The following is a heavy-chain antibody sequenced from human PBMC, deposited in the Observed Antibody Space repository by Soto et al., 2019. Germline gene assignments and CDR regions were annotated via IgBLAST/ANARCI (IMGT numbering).Heavy chain of an antibody. CDR3: ARGGSSGYYTGAFDI. CDR2: IYYSGST. Sequence: SETLSLTCTVSGGSISSGDYYWSWIRQHPGKGLGWIGYIYYSGSTYYNPSLKSRVTISVDTSKNQFSLKLSSVTAADTAVYYCARGGSSGYYTGAFDIWGQGTMVTVSS. V-gene: IGHV4-31*03. J-gene: IGHJ3*02. CDR1: GGSISSGDYY. D-gene: IGHD3-22*01.